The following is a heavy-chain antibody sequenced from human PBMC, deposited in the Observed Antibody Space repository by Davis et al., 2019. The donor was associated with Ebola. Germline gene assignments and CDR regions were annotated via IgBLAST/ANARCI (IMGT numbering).Heavy chain of an antibody. Sequence: GESLKISCETSGFTFNSYWMHWVRQAPGKGLEWVSSISSSSSFIYYADSAKGRFTISRDNSKNTLYLQMNSLRVEDTAIYWCAKDLATGGYALFYFDYWGQGTLVTVSS. V-gene: IGHV3-21*04. D-gene: IGHD3-16*01. J-gene: IGHJ4*02. CDR3: AKDLATGGYALFYFDY. CDR2: ISSSSSFI. CDR1: GFTFNSYW.